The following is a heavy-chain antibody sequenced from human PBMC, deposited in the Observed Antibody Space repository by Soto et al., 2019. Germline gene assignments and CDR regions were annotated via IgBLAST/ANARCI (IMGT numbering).Heavy chain of an antibody. CDR2: TSYDGSDK. J-gene: IGHJ1*01. Sequence: QVHLVESGGGVVQPGTSLRVSCVGSGFTFRSYVIHWVRQAPGKGLELVALTSYDGSDKYYGDFVRGRFTISRDNSRNTVDLQMDSLSLEDTALYYCARWGTTGGLDVWGQGTLVSVSS. CDR3: ARWGTTGGLDV. D-gene: IGHD3-16*01. CDR1: GFTFRSYV. V-gene: IGHV3-30*19.